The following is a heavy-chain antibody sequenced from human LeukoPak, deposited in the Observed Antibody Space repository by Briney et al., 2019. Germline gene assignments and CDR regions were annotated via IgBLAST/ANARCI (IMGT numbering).Heavy chain of an antibody. CDR1: GFTFSNYG. J-gene: IGHJ4*02. CDR2: IRYDGSNK. Sequence: PGGSLRLSCAASGFTFSNYGMHWVRQAPGKGLEWVAFIRYDGSNKYYADSVKGRFTISRDNSKNTLYLQMNSLRAEDTAVYYCAKDLDYYDSSGSRGRLDYWGQGTLVTVSS. D-gene: IGHD3-22*01. CDR3: AKDLDYYDSSGSRGRLDY. V-gene: IGHV3-30*02.